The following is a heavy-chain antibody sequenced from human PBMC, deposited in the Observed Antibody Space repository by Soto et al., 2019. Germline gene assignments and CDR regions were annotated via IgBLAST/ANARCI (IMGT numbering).Heavy chain of an antibody. V-gene: IGHV4-30-4*01. J-gene: IGHJ6*02. D-gene: IGHD3-3*01. CDR3: AATYYDFWSGYNAAIGYVMDV. CDR2: IYYSGST. CDR1: GGSISSGDYY. Sequence: ASETLSLTCTVSGGSISSGDYYWSWIRQPPGKGLEWIGYIYYSGSTYYNPSLKSRVTISVDTSKNQFSLKLSSVTAADTAVYYCAATYYDFWSGYNAAIGYVMDVWGQGTTVTGSS.